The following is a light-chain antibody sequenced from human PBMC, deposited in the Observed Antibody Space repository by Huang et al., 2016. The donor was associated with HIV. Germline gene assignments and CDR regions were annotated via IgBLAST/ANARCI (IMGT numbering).Light chain of an antibody. Sequence: DIVLTQSPATLSLSPGERATLSCRAGQSVGSYLAWYQQTPGQAPRRLVSDASHRATGSPARFSGSGSGTDCTLTISSLEPEDFAVYYCHQHSSWPGTFGQGTRVEIK. J-gene: IGKJ1*01. CDR2: DAS. CDR3: HQHSSWPGT. V-gene: IGKV3-11*01. CDR1: QSVGSY.